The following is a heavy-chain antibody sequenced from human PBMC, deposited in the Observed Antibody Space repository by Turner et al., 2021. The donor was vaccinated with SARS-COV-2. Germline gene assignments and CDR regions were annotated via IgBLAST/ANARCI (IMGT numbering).Heavy chain of an antibody. CDR1: GFTVSSYA. J-gene: IGHJ4*02. Sequence: QVPLVESGGCVVQSGMSLRLSCAASGFTVSSYAMHWVRQAPGKGLEWVAVISYDGSNKYYADSVKGRFTISRDKSKNTLYLQMNSLRAEDTAVYYCAIDLGDEPDYWGQGTLVTVSS. V-gene: IGHV3-30-3*01. CDR3: AIDLGDEPDY. D-gene: IGHD2-21*01. CDR2: ISYDGSNK.